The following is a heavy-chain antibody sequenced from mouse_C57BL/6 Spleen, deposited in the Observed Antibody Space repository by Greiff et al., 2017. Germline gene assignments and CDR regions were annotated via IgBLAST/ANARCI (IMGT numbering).Heavy chain of an antibody. D-gene: IGHD2-3*01. CDR3: ARPYEGYYDKFAY. V-gene: IGHV1-61*01. CDR2: IYPSVSEH. Sequence: VQLQQPGAELVRPGSSVKLSCKASGYSFTSYWMDWVKQRPGQGLERIGNIYPSVSEHHYNQKFKDKATLTVDKSSSTAYMQLSSLTSEDSAVFYCARPYEGYYDKFAYWSQGTLVTVSA. J-gene: IGHJ3*01. CDR1: GYSFTSYW.